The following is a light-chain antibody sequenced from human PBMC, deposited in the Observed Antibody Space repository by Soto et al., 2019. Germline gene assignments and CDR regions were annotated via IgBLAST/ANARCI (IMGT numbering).Light chain of an antibody. V-gene: IGLV3-21*01. Sequence: SYVSTQPPSSSVAPRTTATITCGGNNIGGKSVAWYQQKPGQAPVLVMYYDDNRPSGIPERFSVSNSGNTATLTISRVEAGDEADFYCQVWDRTSNHVVFGGGSKLTVL. J-gene: IGLJ3*02. CDR2: YDD. CDR1: NIGGKS. CDR3: QVWDRTSNHVV.